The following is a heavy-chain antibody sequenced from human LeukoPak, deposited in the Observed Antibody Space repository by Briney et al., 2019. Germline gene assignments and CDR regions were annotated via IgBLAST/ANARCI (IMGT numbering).Heavy chain of an antibody. V-gene: IGHV4-61*02. CDR2: IYTSGST. CDR3: ARAFGGAAPDY. Sequence: SETLSLTCTVSGGSISSGSYYWSWIRQPAGKGLEWIGRIYTSGSTNYNPSLKSRVTISVDTSKNQFSLKLSSVTAADTAVYYCARAFGGAAPDYWGQGTLVTVSS. CDR1: GGSISSGSYY. D-gene: IGHD4-23*01. J-gene: IGHJ4*02.